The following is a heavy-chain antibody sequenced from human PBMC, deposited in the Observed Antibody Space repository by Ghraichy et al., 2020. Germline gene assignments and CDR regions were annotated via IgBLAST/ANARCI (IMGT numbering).Heavy chain of an antibody. V-gene: IGHV4-59*08. CDR3: ARQDEYFDFLSAFDI. Sequence: SETLSLTCTVSGGSLSSYYWSWIRQPPGKGLAWFGCIYYSGRTNYNPSLKSRVTISVDTTKNQFSLKLSAVTAADTAVYYCARQDEYFDFLSAFDIWGQGTMVTVS. J-gene: IGHJ3*02. CDR1: GGSLSSYY. CDR2: IYYSGRT. D-gene: IGHD3-3*01.